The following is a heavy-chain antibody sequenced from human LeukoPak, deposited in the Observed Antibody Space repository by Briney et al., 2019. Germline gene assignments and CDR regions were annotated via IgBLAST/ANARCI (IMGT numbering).Heavy chain of an antibody. D-gene: IGHD3-3*01. V-gene: IGHV4-31*03. J-gene: IGHJ4*02. CDR3: ARETPLGSGYWPRFDY. Sequence: SQTLSLTCTVSGGSISSGGYYWSWIRQHPGKGLEWIGYIYYSGSTYYNPSPKSRVTISVDTSKNQFSLKLSSVTAADTAVYYCARETPLGSGYWPRFDYWGQGTLVTVSS. CDR1: GGSISSGGYY. CDR2: IYYSGST.